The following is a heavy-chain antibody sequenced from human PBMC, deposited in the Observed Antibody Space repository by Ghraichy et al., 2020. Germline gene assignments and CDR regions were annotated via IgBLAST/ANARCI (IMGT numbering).Heavy chain of an antibody. J-gene: IGHJ4*02. V-gene: IGHV3-15*01. CDR3: TTAGLRFLEWLWGDRSLFDY. D-gene: IGHD3-3*01. CDR2: IKSKTDGGTT. CDR1: GFTFSNAW. Sequence: GGSLRLSCAASGFTFSNAWMSWVRQAPGKRLEWVGRIKSKTDGGTTDYAAPVKGRFTISRDDSKNTLYLQMNSLKTEDTAVYYCTTAGLRFLEWLWGDRSLFDYWGQGTLVTVSS.